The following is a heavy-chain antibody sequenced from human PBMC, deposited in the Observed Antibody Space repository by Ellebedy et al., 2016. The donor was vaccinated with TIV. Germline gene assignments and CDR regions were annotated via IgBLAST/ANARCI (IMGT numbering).Heavy chain of an antibody. CDR3: ARGSEGLDYGDDGAFDY. J-gene: IGHJ4*02. CDR1: GGSISSYY. D-gene: IGHD4-17*01. V-gene: IGHV4-59*01. CDR2: IYYSGST. Sequence: SETLSLTCTVSGGSISSYYWSWIRQPPGKGLEWIGYIYYSGSTNYNPSLKSRVTISVDTSKNQFSLKLSSVTAADTAVYYCARGSEGLDYGDDGAFDYWGQGTLVTVSS.